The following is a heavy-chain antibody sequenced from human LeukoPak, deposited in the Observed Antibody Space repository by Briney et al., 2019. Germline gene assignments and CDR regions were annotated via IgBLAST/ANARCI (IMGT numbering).Heavy chain of an antibody. D-gene: IGHD3-10*01. CDR2: IYPNSGVT. Sequence: GASLKVSCKASGYTFTGYYMCWVRQAPGQGLEWMACIYPNSGVTNSAQKYQGSVTLTRDTSISTAYMDMTSLTCNDTAVYYCAREPLSMDYYGSGSATFYYWSQRTLVTVSS. V-gene: IGHV1-2*02. CDR3: AREPLSMDYYGSGSATFYY. J-gene: IGHJ4*02. CDR1: GYTFTGYY.